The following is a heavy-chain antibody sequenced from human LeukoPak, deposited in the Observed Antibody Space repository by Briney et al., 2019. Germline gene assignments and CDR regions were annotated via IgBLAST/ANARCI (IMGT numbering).Heavy chain of an antibody. CDR2: IYTSGST. Sequence: SETLSLTCTVSGGSISSYYWSWIRQPAGKGLEWIGRIYTSGSTNYNPSLKSRVTISVDTSKNQFSLKLSSVTAADTAVYYCARHSSGYGFDAFDIWGQGTMVTVSS. D-gene: IGHD3-22*01. V-gene: IGHV4-4*07. CDR1: GGSISSYY. CDR3: ARHSSGYGFDAFDI. J-gene: IGHJ3*02.